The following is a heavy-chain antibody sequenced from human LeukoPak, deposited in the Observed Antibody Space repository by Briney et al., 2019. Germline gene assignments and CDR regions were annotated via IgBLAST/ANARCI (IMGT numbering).Heavy chain of an antibody. CDR2: ISGDGDRT. CDR3: ARGPPRGKYYYMDV. J-gene: IGHJ6*03. V-gene: IGHV3-23*01. CDR1: RFTFSTYA. D-gene: IGHD1-1*01. Sequence: GGSLRLSCAASRFTFSTYAMTWVRQAPGKGLEWVSAISGDGDRTYYADSVRGRFTISRDNAKNSLYLQMNSLTAGDTAVYYCARGPPRGKYYYMDVWGKGTTVTVSS.